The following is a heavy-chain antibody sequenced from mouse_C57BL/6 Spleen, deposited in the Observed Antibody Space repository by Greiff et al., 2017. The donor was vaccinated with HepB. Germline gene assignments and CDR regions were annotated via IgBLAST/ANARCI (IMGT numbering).Heavy chain of an antibody. V-gene: IGHV1-64*01. Sequence: VQLQQPGAELVKPGASVKLSCKASGYTFTSYWMHWVKQRPGQGLEWIGMIHPNSGSTNYNEKFKSKATLTVYKSSSTAYMQLSSLTSEDSAVYYCARSYDYEDAMDYWGQGTSVTVSS. J-gene: IGHJ4*01. CDR3: ARSYDYEDAMDY. CDR1: GYTFTSYW. CDR2: IHPNSGST. D-gene: IGHD2-4*01.